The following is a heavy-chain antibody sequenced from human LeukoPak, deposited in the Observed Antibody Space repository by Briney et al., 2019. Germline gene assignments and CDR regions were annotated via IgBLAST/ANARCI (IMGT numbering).Heavy chain of an antibody. CDR3: ASTNGFAYYYYGTDV. CDR2: IYYTGST. J-gene: IGHJ6*02. D-gene: IGHD2-8*01. V-gene: IGHV4-31*03. CDR1: GGSINSGGYY. Sequence: SETLSLTCTVSGGSINSGGYYWSWIRQHPGKGLEWIGYIYYTGSTYYNPSLRSRLTMSIDTSKNQFSLKLSSVTAADTAVYYCASTNGFAYYYYGTDVWGQGTTVTVSS.